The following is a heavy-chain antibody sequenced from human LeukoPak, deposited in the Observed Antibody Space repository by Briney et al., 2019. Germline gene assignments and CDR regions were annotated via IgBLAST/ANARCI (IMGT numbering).Heavy chain of an antibody. CDR1: GGSISSSTYF. CDR3: ARLDGDRPDH. D-gene: IGHD4-17*01. Sequence: SEALSLTCSVSGGSISSSTYFWGWIRQPPGKGLEFIASIHSNGNSYFNPSLKSRVTSSLDTSKNQFSLKLTSVTAADTAVYHCARLDGDRPDHWGQGTLVTVSS. V-gene: IGHV4-39*07. CDR2: IHSNGNS. J-gene: IGHJ4*02.